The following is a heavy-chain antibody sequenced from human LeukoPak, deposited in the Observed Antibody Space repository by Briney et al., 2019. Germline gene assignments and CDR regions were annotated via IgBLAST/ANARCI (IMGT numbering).Heavy chain of an antibody. CDR3: ARGPPRNWDYFDY. V-gene: IGHV3-74*01. Sequence: GGSLRLSCAASGFTFSSYWMHWVRQAPGKGLVWVSRINTDGSSTSYADSVKGRFTISRDNAKNTLYLQMNSLRAEDTAVYYCARGPPRNWDYFDYWGQGTLVTVSS. CDR1: GFTFSSYW. D-gene: IGHD1-1*01. CDR2: INTDGSST. J-gene: IGHJ4*02.